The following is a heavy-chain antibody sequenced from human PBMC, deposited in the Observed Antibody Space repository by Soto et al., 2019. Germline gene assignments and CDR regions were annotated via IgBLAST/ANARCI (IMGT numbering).Heavy chain of an antibody. J-gene: IGHJ5*02. CDR3: AADPSYTYYYDSSGYTYWFDP. V-gene: IGHV1-2*02. Sequence: ASVKVSCKASGYTFTGYYMYWVRQAPGQGLEWMGWISPNRGGTNYAQKFQERVTITRDMSTSTAYMELSSLRSEDTAVYYCAADPSYTYYYDSSGYTYWFDPWGQGTLVTVS. CDR2: ISPNRGGT. D-gene: IGHD3-22*01. CDR1: GYTFTGYY.